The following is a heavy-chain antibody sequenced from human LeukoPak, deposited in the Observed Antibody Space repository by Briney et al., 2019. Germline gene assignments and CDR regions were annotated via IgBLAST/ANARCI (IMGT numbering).Heavy chain of an antibody. CDR3: ARGKIVAPPPFDY. J-gene: IGHJ4*02. CDR2: IYTSGST. V-gene: IGHV4-61*02. CDR1: GGSISSGSYY. D-gene: IGHD3-22*01. Sequence: SETLSLTCTVSGGSISSGSYYWSWIRQPAGKGLEWIGRIYTSGSTNYNPSHKSRVTISVDTSKNQFSLKLSSVTAADTAVYYCARGKIVAPPPFDYWGQGTLVTVSS.